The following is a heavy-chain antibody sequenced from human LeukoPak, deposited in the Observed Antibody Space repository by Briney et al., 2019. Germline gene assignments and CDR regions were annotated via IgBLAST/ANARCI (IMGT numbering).Heavy chain of an antibody. V-gene: IGHV1-2*02. CDR1: GYSFIGYY. CDR2: INPNSGGT. CDR3: ARSPLGYCTNGVCYILYYYYYYMDV. J-gene: IGHJ6*03. Sequence: ASVKVSCKASGYSFIGYYIHWVRQAPGQGLEWMGWINPNSGGTNYAQKFQGRVTITRDTSISTAYMELSRLRSDDTAVYYRARSPLGYCTNGVCYILYYYYYYMDVWGKGTTVTVSS. D-gene: IGHD2-8*01.